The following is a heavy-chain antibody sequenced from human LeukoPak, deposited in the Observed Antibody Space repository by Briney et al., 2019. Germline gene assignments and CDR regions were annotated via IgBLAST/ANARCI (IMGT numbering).Heavy chain of an antibody. CDR3: ARVISNDGFDI. D-gene: IGHD2-21*01. CDR2: ITTSGTST. Sequence: GGSLRLSCATSGFTFSSYGMNWVRQAPGKGLEWISYITTSGTSTYYADSVKGRFTISRDNGKTALSLQMNSLRAEDTAVYYCARVISNDGFDIWGQGTVVSVSS. CDR1: GFTFSSYG. J-gene: IGHJ3*02. V-gene: IGHV3-48*03.